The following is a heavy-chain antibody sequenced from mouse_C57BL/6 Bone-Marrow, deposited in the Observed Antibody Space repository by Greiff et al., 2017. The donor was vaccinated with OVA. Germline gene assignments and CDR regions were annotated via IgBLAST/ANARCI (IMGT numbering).Heavy chain of an antibody. CDR1: GFSLSTFGMG. J-gene: IGHJ4*01. Sequence: QVTLKVCGPGILQPSQTLSLTCSFSGFSLSTFGMGVGWIRQPSGKGLEWLAHIWWDDDKYYNPALKSRLTISKDTSKNQVFLKIANVDTADTATYYCARMVYGNYDYAMDYWGQGTSVTVSS. D-gene: IGHD2-1*01. V-gene: IGHV8-8*01. CDR2: IWWDDDK. CDR3: ARMVYGNYDYAMDY.